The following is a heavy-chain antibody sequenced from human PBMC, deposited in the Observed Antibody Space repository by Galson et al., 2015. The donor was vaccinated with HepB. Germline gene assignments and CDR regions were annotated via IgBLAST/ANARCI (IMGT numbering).Heavy chain of an antibody. V-gene: IGHV3-30*02. Sequence: SLRLSCAASGFTFSSYAMDWVRQVPGKGLEWVAFIGSDGSTRSYADSVKGRFTISRDKSKNTLYVQMVSLRAEDTAVYYCATGADYCFVNWGQGTLVTVSS. CDR2: IGSDGSTR. J-gene: IGHJ4*02. CDR3: ATGADYCFVN. CDR1: GFTFSSYA.